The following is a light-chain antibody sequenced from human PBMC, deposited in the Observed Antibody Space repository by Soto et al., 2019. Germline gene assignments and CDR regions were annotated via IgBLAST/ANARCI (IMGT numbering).Light chain of an antibody. Sequence: DIQMTQSPSSLSASVGDRVTITCRASQSISSYLNWYQQKPGKAPKLVIYAASSLQSGVPSRFSGNGSGTDFTLTISSLQPEDFAAYYCQQSYSTPFTFGPGTKVDIK. CDR2: AAS. CDR1: QSISSY. CDR3: QQSYSTPFT. J-gene: IGKJ3*01. V-gene: IGKV1-39*01.